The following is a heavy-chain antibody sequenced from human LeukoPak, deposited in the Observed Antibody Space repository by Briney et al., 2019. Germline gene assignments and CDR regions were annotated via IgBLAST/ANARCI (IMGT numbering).Heavy chain of an antibody. CDR1: GFTFSSYW. J-gene: IGHJ4*02. D-gene: IGHD3-22*01. CDR2: IKQDGSEK. V-gene: IGHV3-7*01. Sequence: GGSLRLSCAASGFTFSSYWMSWGRQAPGKGLEWVANIKQDGSEKYYVDSVKGRFTISRDNAKNSLYLQMNSLRAEDTAVYYCARGPHYYDSSGYYPDYWGQGTLVTVSS. CDR3: ARGPHYYDSSGYYPDY.